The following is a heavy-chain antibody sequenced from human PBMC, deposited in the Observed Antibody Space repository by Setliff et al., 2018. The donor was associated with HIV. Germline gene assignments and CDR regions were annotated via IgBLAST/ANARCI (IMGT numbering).Heavy chain of an antibody. V-gene: IGHV1-69-2*01. CDR3: ATDYSPYYYDSSGYPNDAFDI. J-gene: IGHJ3*02. CDR1: GYTFTDYY. Sequence: ASVKVSCKVSGYTFTDYYMHWVQQAPGKGLEWMGLVDPEDGETIYAEKFQGRVTITADTSTDTAYMELSSLRSEDTAVYYCATDYSPYYYDSSGYPNDAFDIWGQGTMVTVS. D-gene: IGHD3-22*01. CDR2: VDPEDGET.